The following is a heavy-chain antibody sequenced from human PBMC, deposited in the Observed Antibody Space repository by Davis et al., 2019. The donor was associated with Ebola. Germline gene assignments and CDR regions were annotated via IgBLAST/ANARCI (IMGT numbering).Heavy chain of an antibody. CDR1: GGSISSFY. CDR3: ARVGSSGWIYWFFDL. Sequence: MPSETLSLTCAVSGGSISSFYWSWIRQPPGKGLEWLGYTYYSGSTNYNPSLKSRVTISVDTSKNQFSLKLSSVTAADTAVYYCARVGSSGWIYWFFDLWGRGTLVTVSS. J-gene: IGHJ2*01. V-gene: IGHV4-59*01. CDR2: TYYSGST. D-gene: IGHD3-22*01.